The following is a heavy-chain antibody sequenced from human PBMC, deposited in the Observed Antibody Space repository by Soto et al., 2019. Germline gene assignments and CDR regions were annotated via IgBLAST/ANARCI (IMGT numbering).Heavy chain of an antibody. V-gene: IGHV3-11*01. J-gene: IGHJ6*02. D-gene: IGHD3-22*01. Sequence: QVQLVESGGGLVRPGGSLRLSCATSGFTFSDYYMSWIRQAPGKGLEWVSYIASRDPTVYYADSVRGRFTISRDNARNLLYMQMDNLRADDTAVYYCAREKSSGYCGMDVWGQGTTVTVSS. CDR3: AREKSSGYCGMDV. CDR1: GFTFSDYY. CDR2: IASRDPTV.